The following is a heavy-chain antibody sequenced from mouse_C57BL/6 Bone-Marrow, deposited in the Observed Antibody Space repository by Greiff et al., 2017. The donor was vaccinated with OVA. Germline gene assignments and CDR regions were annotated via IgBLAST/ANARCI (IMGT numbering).Heavy chain of an antibody. J-gene: IGHJ3*01. CDR2: INPSRGYT. V-gene: IGHV1-4*01. CDR3: APYDYDVGWFAY. D-gene: IGHD2-4*01. CDR1: GYTFTSYT. Sequence: QVQLQQSGAELARPGASVKMSCKASGYTFTSYTMHWVKQRPGQGLEWIGYINPSRGYTKYNQKFKDKATLTADKSSSTAYMQLSSLTSEDSAVYYCAPYDYDVGWFAYWGQGTLVTVSA.